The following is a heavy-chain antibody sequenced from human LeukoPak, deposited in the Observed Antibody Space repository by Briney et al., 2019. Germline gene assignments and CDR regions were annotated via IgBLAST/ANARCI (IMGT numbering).Heavy chain of an antibody. D-gene: IGHD3-22*01. CDR1: GFTFDDYA. V-gene: IGHV3-9*01. CDR2: ITWNRDNI. J-gene: IGHJ3*01. CDR3: AKDLSSAITSALVLDV. Sequence: PGRSLRPSCAASGFTFDDYAMHWVRQAPGKGLEWVSGITWNRDNIGYGDSVKGRFTISRDNVKNVLYLQMTSLRPEDTALYYCAKDLSSAITSALVLDVWGQGTMVTVSS.